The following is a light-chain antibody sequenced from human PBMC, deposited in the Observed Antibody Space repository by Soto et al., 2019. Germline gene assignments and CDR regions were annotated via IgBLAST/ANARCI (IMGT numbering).Light chain of an antibody. CDR3: QHYGSSPLSI. CDR2: GAS. Sequence: EIVLTQSPGTLSLSPGERATLSCRASQSVSSSYLAWYQQKPGQAPRLLIHGASSRATGIPDRFSGSGSGTDFTLTISRLEPEDFAVYYCQHYGSSPLSIFGPGTKVDIK. V-gene: IGKV3-20*01. CDR1: QSVSSSY. J-gene: IGKJ3*01.